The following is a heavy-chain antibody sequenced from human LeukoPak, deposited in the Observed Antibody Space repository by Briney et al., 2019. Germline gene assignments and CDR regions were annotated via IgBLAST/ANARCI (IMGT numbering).Heavy chain of an antibody. CDR2: IYYSGST. CDR1: GGSISSYY. CDR3: ARITEYYFDY. Sequence: KPSETLSLTCTVSGGSISSYYWSWIRQPPGKGLEWIGYIYYSGSTNYNPSLKSRVTISVDTSKNQFSLKLSSATVADTAVYYCARITEYYFDYWGQGTLVTVSS. D-gene: IGHD3-16*01. J-gene: IGHJ4*02. V-gene: IGHV4-59*01.